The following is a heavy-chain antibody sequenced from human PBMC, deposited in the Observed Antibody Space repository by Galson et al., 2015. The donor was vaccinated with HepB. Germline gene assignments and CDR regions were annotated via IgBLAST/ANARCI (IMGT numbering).Heavy chain of an antibody. D-gene: IGHD4/OR15-4a*01. V-gene: IGHV4-59*08. CDR2: IYGSGNT. Sequence: LSLTCTVSGGSISTYNWNWIRQPPGKGLEWIGYIYGSGNTNYNPSLKSRVTISMDTSKNQFSLKLSSVTAADTAVYYCARHDDGGPRDDAYDIWGQGTMVTVSS. J-gene: IGHJ3*02. CDR1: GGSISTYN. CDR3: ARHDDGGPRDDAYDI.